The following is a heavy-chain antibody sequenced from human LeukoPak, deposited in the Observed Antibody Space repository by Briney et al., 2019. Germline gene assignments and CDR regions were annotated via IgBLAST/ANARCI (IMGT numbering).Heavy chain of an antibody. J-gene: IGHJ4*02. D-gene: IGHD2-2*01. CDR1: GFTFSSYD. CDR3: AKEGSGSFCSSTSCYVDQ. Sequence: GGSLRLSCAASGFTFSSYDIYWVRQAPGKGLEWVAVISYDGSKKYYADSVKGRFTISRDNSKNTLYLQMNSLRAEDTAVYYCAKEGSGSFCSSTSCYVDQWGQGTLVTVSS. V-gene: IGHV3-30*18. CDR2: ISYDGSKK.